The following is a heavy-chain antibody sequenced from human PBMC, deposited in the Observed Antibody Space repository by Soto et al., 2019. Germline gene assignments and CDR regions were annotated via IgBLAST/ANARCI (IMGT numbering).Heavy chain of an antibody. CDR3: GSGPIKQLWTVRYYYGMDV. J-gene: IGHJ6*02. CDR2: IIPIFRTV. Sequence: QVQLVQSGAEVKKPGSSVNVSCTASGGTFSSSAITWVRQAPGQGLEWMGMIIPIFRTVNYAQKFQGRVTITADESTSRAYLELSSLTSDDTAVYDCGSGPIKQLWTVRYYYGMDVWGLGTRVTVSS. V-gene: IGHV1-69*18. CDR1: GGTFSSSA. D-gene: IGHD5-18*01.